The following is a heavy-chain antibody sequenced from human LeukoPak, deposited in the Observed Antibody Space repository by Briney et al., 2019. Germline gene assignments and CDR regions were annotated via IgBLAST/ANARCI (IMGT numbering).Heavy chain of an antibody. CDR3: ARNGDGHFDY. CDR1: GFTFSSYQ. CDR2: ISSDDSIT. Sequence: GGSLRLSCAASGFTFSSYQMNWIRQAPGKGLEWVSFISSDDSITYYADSVKGRFFISRDSAENSLYLQMNSLRAEDTAIYYCARNGDGHFDYWGQGTLVTVSS. J-gene: IGHJ4*02. V-gene: IGHV3-48*03. D-gene: IGHD3-10*01.